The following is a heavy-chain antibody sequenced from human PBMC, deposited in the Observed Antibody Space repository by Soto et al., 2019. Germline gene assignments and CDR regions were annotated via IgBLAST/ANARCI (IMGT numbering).Heavy chain of an antibody. J-gene: IGHJ4*02. CDR3: GREGNYTAMFSGFTY. D-gene: IGHD1-7*01. Sequence: QVDLVESGGGVVQPGKSLRLSCATSGFTFSEDAMHWVRQAPGKGLEWVAVIWYDGSKKHYADSVKGRYTISRDNSKETLSQQMTRRPTEYGVVYWGGREGNYTAMFSGFTYWGEGPLVTVSS. CDR1: GFTFSEDA. CDR2: IWYDGSKK. V-gene: IGHV3-33*01.